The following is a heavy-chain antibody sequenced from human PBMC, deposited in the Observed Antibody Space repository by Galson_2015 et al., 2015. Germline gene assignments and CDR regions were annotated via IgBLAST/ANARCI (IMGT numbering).Heavy chain of an antibody. J-gene: IGHJ4*02. CDR2: IRGSGGST. CDR1: GFTFSSYA. CDR3: ATYQVVAVADSDY. Sequence: SLRLSCAASGFTFSSYAMSWVRQAPGKGLEWVSAIRGSGGSTYYADSVKGRFTISRDNSKNTLYLQMNSLRAEDTAVYYCATYQVVAVADSDYWGQGTLVTVSS. D-gene: IGHD6-19*01. V-gene: IGHV3-23*01.